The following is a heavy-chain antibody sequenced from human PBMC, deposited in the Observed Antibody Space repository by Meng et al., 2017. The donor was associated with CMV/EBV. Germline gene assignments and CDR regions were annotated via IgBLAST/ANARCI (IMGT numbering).Heavy chain of an antibody. CDR2: IIPIFGTA. CDR1: GGTFSSYA. J-gene: IGHJ6*02. D-gene: IGHD4-11*01. V-gene: IGHV1-69*05. Sequence: SVKVSCKASGGTFSSYAISWVRQAPGQGLEWMGGIIPIFGTANYAQKFQGRVTITTDESTSTAYMELSSLRSEDTAVYYCASSSKVTTFRVYFYYGMDVWGQGTTVTVSS. CDR3: ASSSKVTTFRVYFYYGMDV.